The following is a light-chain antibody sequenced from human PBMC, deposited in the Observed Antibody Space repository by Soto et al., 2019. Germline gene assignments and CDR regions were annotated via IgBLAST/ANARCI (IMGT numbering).Light chain of an antibody. CDR2: EVS. V-gene: IGLV2-14*01. CDR1: GSDVGGYNY. CDR3: SSYTSSSLGV. Sequence: SVLTQPASVSGSPGQSITISCTGTGSDVGGYNYVSWYQQHPGKVPKLMIYEVSNRPSGVSNRFSASKSGNTASLTISGLQAEDEADYYCSSYTSSSLGVFGTGTKLTVL. J-gene: IGLJ1*01.